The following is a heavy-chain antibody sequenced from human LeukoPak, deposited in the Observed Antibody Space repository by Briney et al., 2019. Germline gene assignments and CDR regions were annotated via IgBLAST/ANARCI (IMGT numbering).Heavy chain of an antibody. Sequence: SETLSLTCTVSGGSISSSSYYWGWIRQPPGKGLEWIGSIYYSGSTYYNPSLKSRVTISVDTSKNQFSLKLSSVTAADTAVYYCARDQRGVNWYYFDYWGQGTLVTVSS. D-gene: IGHD1-1*01. V-gene: IGHV4-39*07. CDR3: ARDQRGVNWYYFDY. CDR2: IYYSGST. J-gene: IGHJ4*02. CDR1: GGSISSSSYY.